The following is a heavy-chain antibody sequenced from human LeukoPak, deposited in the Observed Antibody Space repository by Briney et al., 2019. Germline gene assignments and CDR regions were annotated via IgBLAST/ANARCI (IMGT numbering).Heavy chain of an antibody. V-gene: IGHV4-34*01. J-gene: IGHJ5*02. D-gene: IGHD6-19*01. CDR3: ARALSSGWEGWFDP. Sequence: NPSETLSLTCAVYGGSFSGYYWSWIRQPPGKGLEWIGSIYYSGSTYYNPYLKSRVTISVDTSKNQFSLKLSSVTAADTAVYYCARALSSGWEGWFDPWGQGTLVTVSS. CDR2: IYYSGST. CDR1: GGSFSGYY.